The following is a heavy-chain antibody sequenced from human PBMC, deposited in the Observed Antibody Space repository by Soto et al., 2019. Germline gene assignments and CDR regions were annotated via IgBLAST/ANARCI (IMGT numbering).Heavy chain of an antibody. V-gene: IGHV3-23*01. J-gene: IGHJ4*02. CDR2: ISGSGGST. CDR1: GFTFSSYA. D-gene: IGHD3-22*01. CDR3: AKVAPGSGYYFDY. Sequence: LSLTCAASGFTFSSYAMSWVRQAPGKGLEWVSAISGSGGSTYYADSVKGRFTISRDNSKNTLYLQMNSLRAEDTAVYYCAKVAPGSGYYFDYWGQGTLVTVSS.